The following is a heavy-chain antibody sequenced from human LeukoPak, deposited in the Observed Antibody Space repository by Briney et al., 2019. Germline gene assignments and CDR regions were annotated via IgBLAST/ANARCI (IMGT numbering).Heavy chain of an antibody. CDR1: GGSVSSGGYY. CDR3: ARFRDGYNTFDY. D-gene: IGHD5-24*01. V-gene: IGHV4-61*08. Sequence: SETLSLTCTVSGGSVSSGGYYWSWIRQPPGKGLEWIGYIYYSGSTNYNPFLKSRVTISVDTSKNQFSLKLSSVTAADTAVYYCARFRDGYNTFDYWGRGTLVTVSS. CDR2: IYYSGST. J-gene: IGHJ4*02.